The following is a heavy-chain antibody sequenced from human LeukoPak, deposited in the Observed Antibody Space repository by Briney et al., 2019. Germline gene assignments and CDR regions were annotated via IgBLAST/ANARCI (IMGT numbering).Heavy chain of an antibody. V-gene: IGHV3-30*04. J-gene: IGHJ4*02. CDR3: ARDLVYSSGWYAGELDH. CDR2: ISYDGSNE. Sequence: PGGSLRLSCSASGFAFSSDAMHRVRQAPGRGLEWLAVISYDGSNEDYAESVRGRFTISRDNSKSTLFLQMNSLRPEDTGVYYCARDLVYSSGWYAGELDHWGLGTLVIVSS. D-gene: IGHD6-19*01. CDR1: GFAFSSDA.